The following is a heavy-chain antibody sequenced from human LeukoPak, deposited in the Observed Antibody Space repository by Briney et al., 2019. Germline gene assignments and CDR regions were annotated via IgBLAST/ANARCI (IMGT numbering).Heavy chain of an antibody. Sequence: EASVKVSCKASGYTFSSYDINWVRQAPGQGLEWMGWINPNSGGTNYAQKFQGRVTMPRDTSISTAYMELSRLRSDDTAVYYCATAYCSGGSCYFEGFDYWGQGTLVTVSS. V-gene: IGHV1-2*02. CDR1: GYTFSSYD. J-gene: IGHJ4*02. CDR3: ATAYCSGGSCYFEGFDY. D-gene: IGHD2-15*01. CDR2: INPNSGGT.